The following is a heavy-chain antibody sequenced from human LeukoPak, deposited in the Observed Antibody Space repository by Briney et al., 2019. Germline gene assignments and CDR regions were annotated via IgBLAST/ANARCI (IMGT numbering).Heavy chain of an antibody. Sequence: PSQTLSLTCTVSGGSISSGSYYWSWIRQPAGKGLEWIGRIYTSGSTNYNPSLKSRVTISVDTSKNQFSLKLSSVTAADTAVYYCARQGYSYGYDWFDPWGQGTLVTVSS. CDR1: GGSISSGSYY. V-gene: IGHV4-61*02. J-gene: IGHJ5*02. D-gene: IGHD5-18*01. CDR2: IYTSGST. CDR3: ARQGYSYGYDWFDP.